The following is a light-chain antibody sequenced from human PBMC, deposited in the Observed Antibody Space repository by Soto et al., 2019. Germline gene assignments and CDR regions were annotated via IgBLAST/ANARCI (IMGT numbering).Light chain of an antibody. CDR2: GVS. Sequence: DIQLTQSPSSLSASVGDEVTITCRASQGISHYVTWYQQKPGRAPTLLIYGVSTLQSGVPSIFSGGGSGTDFTLTISNLQLEDFATYYCQQSYDAQFTFGGGTRVEIK. CDR3: QQSYDAQFT. J-gene: IGKJ4*01. CDR1: QGISHY. V-gene: IGKV1-39*01.